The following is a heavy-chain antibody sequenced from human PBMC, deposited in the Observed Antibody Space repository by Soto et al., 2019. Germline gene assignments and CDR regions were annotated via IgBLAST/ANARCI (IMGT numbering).Heavy chain of an antibody. CDR2: ISYDGSNK. Sequence: PGGSLRLSCAASGFTFSSYAMHWVRQAPGKGLEWVAVISYDGSNKYYADSVKGRFTISRDNSKNTLYLQMNSLRAEDTAVYYCARGGRDGYNSDYYFDYWGQGTLVTVPQ. J-gene: IGHJ4*02. CDR1: GFTFSSYA. D-gene: IGHD5-12*01. CDR3: ARGGRDGYNSDYYFDY. V-gene: IGHV3-30-3*01.